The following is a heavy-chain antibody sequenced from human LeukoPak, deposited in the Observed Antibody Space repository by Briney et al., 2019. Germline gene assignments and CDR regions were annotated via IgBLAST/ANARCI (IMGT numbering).Heavy chain of an antibody. CDR3: ARLGEPEYYFDY. V-gene: IGHV4-31*03. CDR1: GGSISSGGYY. CDR2: IYYSGST. Sequence: SETLSLTCTVSGGSISSGGYYWSWIRQHPGKGLEWIGYIYYSGSTYYNPSLKSRVTISVDTSKNQFSLKPSSVTAADTAVYYCARLGEPEYYFDYWGQGTLVTVSS. J-gene: IGHJ4*02.